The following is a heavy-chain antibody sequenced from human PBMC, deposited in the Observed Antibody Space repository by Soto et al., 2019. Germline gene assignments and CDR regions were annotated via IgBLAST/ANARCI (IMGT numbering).Heavy chain of an antibody. J-gene: IGHJ4*02. CDR1: GGSISSYY. CDR2: IYYSGST. Sequence: QVQLQESGPGLVKPSETLSLTCTVSGGSISSYYWSWIRQPPGKGLECIGYIYYSGSTNYNPSLKSRVTISVDTSKNQFSLKLSSVTAADTAVYYCARAPRGNYGYPSYFDYWGQGTLVTVSS. D-gene: IGHD3-10*01. V-gene: IGHV4-59*01. CDR3: ARAPRGNYGYPSYFDY.